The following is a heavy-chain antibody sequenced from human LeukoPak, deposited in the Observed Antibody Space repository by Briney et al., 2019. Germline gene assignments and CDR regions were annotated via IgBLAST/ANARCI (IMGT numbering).Heavy chain of an antibody. CDR3: ARVLFDTYDSSGYYYNY. V-gene: IGHV3-48*01. CDR2: ISSSSSTI. CDR1: GFTFSSYS. Sequence: GGSLRLSCAASGFTFSSYSMNWVRQAPGKGLEWGSYISSSSSTIYYADSVKGRFTISRDNAKNSLYLQMNSLRAEDTAVYYCARVLFDTYDSSGYYYNYWGEGTLVTVSS. J-gene: IGHJ4*02. D-gene: IGHD3-22*01.